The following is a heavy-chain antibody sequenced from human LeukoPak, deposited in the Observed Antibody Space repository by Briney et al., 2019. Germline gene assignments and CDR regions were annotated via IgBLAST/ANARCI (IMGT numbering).Heavy chain of an antibody. CDR1: GYTFTGYY. D-gene: IGHD6-13*01. Sequence: ASVKVSCEASGYTFTGYYTHWVRQAPGQGLEWMGRINPNSGGTNYAQKFQGRVTMTRGTSTSTVYMELSSLRSEDTAMYYCARAASDASFDYWGQGTLVTVSS. V-gene: IGHV1-2*06. J-gene: IGHJ4*02. CDR2: INPNSGGT. CDR3: ARAASDASFDY.